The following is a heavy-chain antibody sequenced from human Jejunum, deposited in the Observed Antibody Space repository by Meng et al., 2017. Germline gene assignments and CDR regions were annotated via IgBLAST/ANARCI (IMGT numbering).Heavy chain of an antibody. CDR2: VYPADSDA. J-gene: IGHJ4*02. CDR1: GYSFVVYW. CDR3: ARGSGHTGFDF. D-gene: IGHD2-15*01. Sequence: GESLKISCKTSGYSFVVYWIGWVRQMPGKGLEWMGIVYPADSDARYSPSFQGQVTISVDKSASTAFLQWSSLKASDTAIYYCARGSGHTGFDFWGQGTLVTVSS. V-gene: IGHV5-51*01.